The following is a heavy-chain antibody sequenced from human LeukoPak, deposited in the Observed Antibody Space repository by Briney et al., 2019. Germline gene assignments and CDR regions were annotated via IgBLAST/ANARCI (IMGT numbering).Heavy chain of an antibody. D-gene: IGHD3-10*01. CDR1: GYTFTGYY. Sequence: GAVKVSCKASGYTFTGYYMHWVRQAPGQGLEWMGWINPNSGCTNYAQKFQGRVTMTRDASISTAYLELSSLSSDDTAVYYCARAGALLWFGELLLGYWFDPWGQGTLVTVSS. V-gene: IGHV1-2*02. CDR2: INPNSGCT. J-gene: IGHJ5*02. CDR3: ARAGALLWFGELLLGYWFDP.